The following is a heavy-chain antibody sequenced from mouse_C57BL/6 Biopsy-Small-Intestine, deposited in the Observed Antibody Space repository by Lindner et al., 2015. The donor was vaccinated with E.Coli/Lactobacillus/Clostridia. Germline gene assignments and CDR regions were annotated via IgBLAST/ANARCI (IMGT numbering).Heavy chain of an antibody. D-gene: IGHD1-1*01. CDR3: ARDDSRTWGGLEFKNGMDV. Sequence: SVKVSCKASGFRFSSYTIHWLRQAPGQRLEWLGWINAGTGDTKYSQMFQGRVTLTSDTSANTAYMELTNLKADDTAVFYCARDDSRTWGGLEFKNGMDVWGQGTTVTASS. CDR1: GFRFSSYT. V-gene: IGHV1-66*01. CDR2: INAGTGDT. J-gene: IGHJ1*01.